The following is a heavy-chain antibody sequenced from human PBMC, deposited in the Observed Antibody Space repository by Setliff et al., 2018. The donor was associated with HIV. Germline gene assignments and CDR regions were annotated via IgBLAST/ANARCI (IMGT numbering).Heavy chain of an antibody. J-gene: IGHJ4*02. D-gene: IGHD6-6*01. CDR1: GFTFGDFC. CDR3: ARGIAARLGTYFDY. Sequence: GGSLRLSCEIPGFTFGDFCMNWVRQAPGKGLEWISYISSSSSYTNYADSVKGRFTISRDNAKNPLYLQMNSLRAEDTAVYYCARGIAARLGTYFDYWGQGTLVTVSS. CDR2: ISSSSSYT. V-gene: IGHV3-11*05.